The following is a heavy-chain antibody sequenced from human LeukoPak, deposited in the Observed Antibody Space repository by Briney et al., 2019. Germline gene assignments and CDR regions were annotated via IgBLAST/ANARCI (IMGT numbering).Heavy chain of an antibody. J-gene: IGHJ6*02. CDR1: GLIFSSYA. CDR2: ISGGGDNT. V-gene: IGHV3-23*01. CDR3: VTPMSSYYYYGMDV. Sequence: PGGSLRLSCAASGLIFSSYAMSWVRQAPGKGLEWVSAISGGGDNTYYAASVKGRFTTTRDNSKNTLYLQMNSLRAEDTALYYCVTPMSSYYYYGMDVWGQGTTVIVSS.